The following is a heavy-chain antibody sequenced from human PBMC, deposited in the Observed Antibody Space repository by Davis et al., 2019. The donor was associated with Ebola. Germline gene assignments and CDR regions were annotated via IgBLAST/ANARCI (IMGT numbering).Heavy chain of an antibody. Sequence: PGGSLRLSCAASGLTFSTTAMDWVRQAPGKGLEWVAFIQNDGGTKYADSVKGRFTISRDNSKNTLYLQMNSLRAEDTAVYYCAKDQAMVRGELDYWGQGTLVTVSS. D-gene: IGHD3-10*01. J-gene: IGHJ4*02. CDR3: AKDQAMVRGELDY. CDR2: IQNDGGTK. CDR1: GLTFSTTA. V-gene: IGHV3-30*02.